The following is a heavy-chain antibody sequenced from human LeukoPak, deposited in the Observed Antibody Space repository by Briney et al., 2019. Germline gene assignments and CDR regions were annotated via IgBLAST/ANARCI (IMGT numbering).Heavy chain of an antibody. CDR1: GFTFSSYW. V-gene: IGHV3-74*01. D-gene: IGHD4-17*01. J-gene: IGHJ4*02. Sequence: GGSLRLSCAASGFTFSSYWMHWVRQAPGKGLVWVSRINSDGSSTSYADSVKGRFTISRDNAKNTLYLQMNSLRAVDTAVYYCARGIGGYGDYYFDYWGQGTLVTVSS. CDR3: ARGIGGYGDYYFDY. CDR2: INSDGSST.